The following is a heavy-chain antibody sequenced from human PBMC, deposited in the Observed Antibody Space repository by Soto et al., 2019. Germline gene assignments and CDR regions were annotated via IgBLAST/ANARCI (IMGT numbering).Heavy chain of an antibody. CDR1: SGPDRSHN. J-gene: IGHJ6*02. Sequence: QVPLQQSGPRLVKPSETLSLTCTVSSGPDRSHNWGWIRQPPGRGLEWIGYVYYTGDTAYNPSLRSRVSRSADTSTHDISLPLSSVPAADTAVYYCVRQGIDYLHGLVDVWGQGTTVSVSS. D-gene: IGHD4-17*01. CDR3: VRQGIDYLHGLVDV. V-gene: IGHV4-59*08. CDR2: VYYTGDT.